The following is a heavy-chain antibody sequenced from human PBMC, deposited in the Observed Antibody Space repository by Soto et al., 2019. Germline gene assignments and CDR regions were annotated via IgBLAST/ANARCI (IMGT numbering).Heavy chain of an antibody. D-gene: IGHD4-4*01. CDR3: ATSAIPKYYREGYNWCDP. J-gene: IGHJ5*02. CDR1: GYTLTELS. V-gene: IGHV1-24*01. CDR2: FDPEDGET. Sequence: QVQLVQSGAEVKKPGASVKVSCKVSGYTLTELSMHWVRQAPGKGLEWMGGFDPEDGETIYAQKFRGRVNMTEDTSTDTAYMELSSLRSEDTAVYYCATSAIPKYYREGYNWCDPWGQGTLVTVSS.